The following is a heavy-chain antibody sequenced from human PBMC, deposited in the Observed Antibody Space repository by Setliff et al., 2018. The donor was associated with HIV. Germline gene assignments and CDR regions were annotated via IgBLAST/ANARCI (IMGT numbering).Heavy chain of an antibody. Sequence: LSLTCAVYGGSFSGYCWSWIRQPQGKGLEWIGEINHSGRTKYNPSLKSRVTTSVDTSKNQFSLRLSSVTAADTAVYYCVRVSCSSWYSIPRNYYYSMDVWGEGTTVTVSS. CDR2: INHSGRT. V-gene: IGHV4-34*01. D-gene: IGHD6-13*01. J-gene: IGHJ6*03. CDR1: GGSFSGYC. CDR3: VRVSCSSWYSIPRNYYYSMDV.